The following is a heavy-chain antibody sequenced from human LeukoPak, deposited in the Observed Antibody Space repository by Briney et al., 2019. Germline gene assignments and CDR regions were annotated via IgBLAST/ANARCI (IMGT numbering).Heavy chain of an antibody. D-gene: IGHD3-10*01. CDR2: IYTSGST. V-gene: IGHV4-4*07. CDR1: GGSISSYY. CDR3: ARGLYGSGSYSVDY. Sequence: SETLSLTCTVSGGSISSYYWSWIRQPAGKGLEWIGRIYTSGSTNYNPSLKGRVTMSVDTSKNQFSLKLSSVTAADTAVYYCARGLYGSGSYSVDYWGQGTLVTVSS. J-gene: IGHJ4*02.